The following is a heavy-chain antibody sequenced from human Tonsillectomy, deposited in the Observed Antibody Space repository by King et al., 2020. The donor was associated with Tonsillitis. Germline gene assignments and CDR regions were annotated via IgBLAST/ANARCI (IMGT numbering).Heavy chain of an antibody. Sequence: VQLQESGPGLVKPSQTLSLTCSGSGGSISSGGYYWSWIRQHPGKGLEWIGYIYYSGGTYYNPSLKSRVTMPVDTSKNQFLLCLTSVTAADTAVYFCASYHCSGTTCYWGYWGQGTLVTVSS. J-gene: IGHJ4*02. D-gene: IGHD2-2*01. CDR1: GGSISSGGYY. CDR3: ASYHCSGTTCYWGY. V-gene: IGHV4-31*03. CDR2: IYYSGGT.